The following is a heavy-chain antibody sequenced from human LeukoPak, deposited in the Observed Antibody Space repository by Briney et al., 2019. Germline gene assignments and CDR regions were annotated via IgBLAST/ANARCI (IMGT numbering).Heavy chain of an antibody. CDR3: ARRVSGECRAFDV. J-gene: IGHJ3*01. CDR1: GYSFTSYW. V-gene: IGHV5-10-1*01. D-gene: IGHD7-27*01. CDR2: IDPRDSYT. Sequence: GESLRISCKGSGYSFTSYWISWVRQMPGKGLEWMGRIDPRDSYTNYSPSFQGHVTISSDKSISTAYLQWSSLKASDTAMYYCARRVSGECRAFDVWGQGTMVTVSS.